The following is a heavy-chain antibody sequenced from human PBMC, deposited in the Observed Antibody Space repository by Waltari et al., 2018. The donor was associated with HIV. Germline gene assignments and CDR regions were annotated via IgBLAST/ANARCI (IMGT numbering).Heavy chain of an antibody. Sequence: VQLLQPGAEAQKLGESLKISCTGSGYSFSTYRIGWVRQMPGTGLEWMGIIYPGDSDTRYSPSFQGQVTISADKSIRTAYLQWSSLKASDTAIYYCTKGMYANQDYFDNWGQGTLVTVSS. D-gene: IGHD2-8*01. V-gene: IGHV5-51*03. J-gene: IGHJ4*02. CDR1: GYSFSTYR. CDR2: IYPGDSDT. CDR3: TKGMYANQDYFDN.